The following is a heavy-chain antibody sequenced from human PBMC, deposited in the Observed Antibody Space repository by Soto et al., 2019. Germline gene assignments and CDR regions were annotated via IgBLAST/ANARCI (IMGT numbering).Heavy chain of an antibody. J-gene: IGHJ4*02. CDR3: AKGSASGRPYNFDY. CDR2: ISGSGDGT. CDR1: GFTFSSYS. D-gene: IGHD1-26*01. V-gene: IGHV3-23*01. Sequence: HPGGSLRLSFGASGFTFSSYSMSWVRQTPGKGLEWFSAISGSGDGTYHADSVKGRFTISRDNARNTLYLQMSSLKAEDTAVYHCAKGSASGRPYNFDYCGQGTPVTVSS.